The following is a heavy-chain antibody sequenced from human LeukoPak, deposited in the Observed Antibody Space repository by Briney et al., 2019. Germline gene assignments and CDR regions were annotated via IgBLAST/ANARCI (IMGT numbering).Heavy chain of an antibody. V-gene: IGHV3-21*01. CDR3: ARDFRDGYGYRYFDL. D-gene: IGHD2-21*02. Sequence: GGSLRLSCAASGFTLSTYTINWVRQAPGEGVEWVSSSSTYTYSADSVKGRITFSTDNAKNSFYLQINSLTVEDTAVYYCARDFRDGYGYRYFDLWGRGTLVTVSS. J-gene: IGHJ2*01. CDR1: GFTLSTYT. CDR2: SSTYT.